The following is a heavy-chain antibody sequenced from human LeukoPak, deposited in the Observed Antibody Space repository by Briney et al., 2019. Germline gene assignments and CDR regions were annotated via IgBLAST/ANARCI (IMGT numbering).Heavy chain of an antibody. J-gene: IGHJ6*02. V-gene: IGHV3-13*01. Sequence: GGSLRLSCAASGFAFSNYDFHWVRQVTGKRVEWVSGIGTTGDTYYPASVKGRFTISRENARNSLYLQMNSLRAGDTAVYYCVRVNWLHYSGMDVWGQGTTVTVSS. CDR2: IGTTGDT. CDR1: GFAFSNYD. CDR3: VRVNWLHYSGMDV. D-gene: IGHD5-12*01.